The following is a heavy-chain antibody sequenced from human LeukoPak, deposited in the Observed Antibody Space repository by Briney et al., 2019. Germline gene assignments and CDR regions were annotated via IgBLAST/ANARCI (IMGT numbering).Heavy chain of an antibody. Sequence: PGGSLRLSCAASGFTFSSYSMNWVRQAPGKGLEWVSSISSSSSYIYYADSVKGRFTISRDNAKNSLYLQMNSLRAEDTAVYYCARENIAVAALDYWGQGTLVTVSS. CDR2: ISSSSSYI. CDR1: GFTFSSYS. D-gene: IGHD6-19*01. V-gene: IGHV3-21*01. J-gene: IGHJ4*02. CDR3: ARENIAVAALDY.